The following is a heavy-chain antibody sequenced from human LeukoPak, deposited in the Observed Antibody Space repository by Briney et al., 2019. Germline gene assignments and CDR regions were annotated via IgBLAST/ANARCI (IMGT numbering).Heavy chain of an antibody. CDR3: ARLRSKYWFDP. V-gene: IGHV3-48*03. CDR1: GFTFSSYE. D-gene: IGHD4-11*01. J-gene: IGHJ5*02. CDR2: ITSSGNTM. Sequence: GGSLRLSCAASGFTFSSYEMNWVRQAPGKGLEWVSFITSSGNTMYYADSVKGRFTISRDNAKNSLYLQMNSLRADDTAVYYCARLRSKYWFDPWGQGTLVTVSA.